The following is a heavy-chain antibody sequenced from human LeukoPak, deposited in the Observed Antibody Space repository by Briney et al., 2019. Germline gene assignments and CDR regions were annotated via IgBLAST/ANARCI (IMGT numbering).Heavy chain of an antibody. Sequence: GGSLRLSCAASGFTFSDYYMSWTRQAPGKGLEWVSYISSSGSTIYYADSVKGRFTISRDNSRDTLYLQMSSLRAEDTAVYYCAKSDYGDFKENYYMDVWGKGTTVTVSS. CDR1: GFTFSDYY. D-gene: IGHD4-17*01. CDR2: ISSSGSTI. J-gene: IGHJ6*03. V-gene: IGHV3-11*04. CDR3: AKSDYGDFKENYYMDV.